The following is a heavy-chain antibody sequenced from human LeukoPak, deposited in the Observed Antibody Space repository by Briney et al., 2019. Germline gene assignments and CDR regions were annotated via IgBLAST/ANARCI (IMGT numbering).Heavy chain of an antibody. CDR3: ARAGREYCGGDCPNWFDP. D-gene: IGHD2-21*02. CDR2: ISGSGGST. V-gene: IGHV3-23*01. CDR1: GFTFSSYA. J-gene: IGHJ5*02. Sequence: GGSLRLSCAASGFTFSSYAMSWVRQAPGKGLEWVSAISGSGGSTYYADSVKGRFTISRDNSKNTLYLQMNSLRAEDTAVYYCARAGREYCGGDCPNWFDPWGQGTLVTVSS.